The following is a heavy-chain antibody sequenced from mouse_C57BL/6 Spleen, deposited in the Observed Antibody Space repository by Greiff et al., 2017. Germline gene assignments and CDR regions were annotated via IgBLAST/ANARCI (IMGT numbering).Heavy chain of an antibody. CDR1: GFNIKNTY. CDR3: GRRYYGSSYVDWYFDV. D-gene: IGHD1-1*01. CDR2: IDPANGNT. J-gene: IGHJ1*03. V-gene: IGHV14-3*01. Sequence: VQLKESVAELVRPGASVKLSCTASGFNIKNTYMHWVKQRPEQGLEWIGRIDPANGNTKYAPKFQGKATITADTSSNTAYLQLSSLTSADTAIYYCGRRYYGSSYVDWYFDVWGTGTTVTVSS.